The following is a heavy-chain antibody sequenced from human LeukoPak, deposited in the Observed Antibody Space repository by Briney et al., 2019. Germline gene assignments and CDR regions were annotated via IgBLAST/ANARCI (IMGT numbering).Heavy chain of an antibody. V-gene: IGHV4-39*07. J-gene: IGHJ4*02. Sequence: SETLSLTCTVSGGSISSSSYYWGWIRQPPGKGLEWIGSIYYSGSTYYNPSLKSRVTISVDTSKNQFSLKLSSVTAADTAVYYCARLGVYASTSFGYWGQGTLVTVSS. D-gene: IGHD2-8*01. CDR2: IYYSGST. CDR1: GGSISSSSYY. CDR3: ARLGVYASTSFGY.